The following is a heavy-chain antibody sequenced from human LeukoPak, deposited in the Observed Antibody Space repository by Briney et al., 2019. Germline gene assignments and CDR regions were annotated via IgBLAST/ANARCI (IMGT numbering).Heavy chain of an antibody. D-gene: IGHD4-17*01. V-gene: IGHV4-4*09. CDR3: ARRERTDYGDYYYYYMDL. CDR1: GGSISSYY. Sequence: PSETLSLTCTVSGGSISSYYWSWIRQPPGKGLEWIGCIYTSGSTNYNPSLKSRVTISVDTSKNQFSLKLSSVTAADTAVYYCARRERTDYGDYYYYYMDLWGKGTTVTVSS. CDR2: IYTSGST. J-gene: IGHJ6*03.